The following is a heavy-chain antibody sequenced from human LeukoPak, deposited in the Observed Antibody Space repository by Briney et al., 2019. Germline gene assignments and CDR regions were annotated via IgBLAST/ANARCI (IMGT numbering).Heavy chain of an antibody. Sequence: GGSLRLSCAASGFTFSTFSMNWIRQTPGKGLEWVSAISGSGSDIYYADSVKGRFTISRDNPKRSLYLQMNSLRAEDTAVYYCARRTFPNDAFDVWGQGTVVTVSS. V-gene: IGHV3-21*01. D-gene: IGHD1-7*01. J-gene: IGHJ3*01. CDR2: ISGSGSDI. CDR1: GFTFSTFS. CDR3: ARRTFPNDAFDV.